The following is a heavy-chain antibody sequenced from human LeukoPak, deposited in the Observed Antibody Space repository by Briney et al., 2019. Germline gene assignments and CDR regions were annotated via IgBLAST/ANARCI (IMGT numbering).Heavy chain of an antibody. CDR1: GFTFSSYS. Sequence: GGSLRLACAASGFTFSSYSMIWVRQAPGKGLEWVSSISSSSSYIYYADSVKGRFTISRDNAKNSLYLQMNSLRAEDTAVYYCARDQGSGKLDYWGQGTLVTVSS. CDR3: ARDQGSGKLDY. CDR2: ISSSSSYI. D-gene: IGHD1-26*01. J-gene: IGHJ4*02. V-gene: IGHV3-21*01.